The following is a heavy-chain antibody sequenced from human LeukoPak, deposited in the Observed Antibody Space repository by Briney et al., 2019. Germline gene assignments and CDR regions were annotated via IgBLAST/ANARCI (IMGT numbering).Heavy chain of an antibody. Sequence: ASVKVSCKASGYTFTGYSIHWVRQAPGQGLEWMGWINPNSGGTNYAQKFQGRVTMTRDTSINTAYMELSRLRSDDTAVYYCARDYRFFQEQAGPYYSYGLDVWGQGITVTVSS. J-gene: IGHJ6*02. CDR2: INPNSGGT. CDR3: ARDYRFFQEQAGPYYSYGLDV. CDR1: GYTFTGYS. D-gene: IGHD4-11*01. V-gene: IGHV1-2*02.